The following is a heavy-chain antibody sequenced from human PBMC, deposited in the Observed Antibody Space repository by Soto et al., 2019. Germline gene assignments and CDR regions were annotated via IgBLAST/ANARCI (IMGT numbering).Heavy chain of an antibody. J-gene: IGHJ3*02. Sequence: EVQLVESGGGLVQPGGSLRLSCAASGFTFSSYWMHWVRQVPGTGPAWVARINNDGTTIAYADSAKGRFTISRDNAKNTLYLQMNSLRAEDTDVYYCVRQYSDYDIWGQGTTVTVSS. CDR3: VRQYSDYDI. CDR1: GFTFSSYW. V-gene: IGHV3-74*01. D-gene: IGHD5-12*01. CDR2: INNDGTTI.